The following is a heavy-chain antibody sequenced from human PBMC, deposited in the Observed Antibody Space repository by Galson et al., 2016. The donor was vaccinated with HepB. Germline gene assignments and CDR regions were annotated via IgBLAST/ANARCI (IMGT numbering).Heavy chain of an antibody. V-gene: IGHV3-33*06. CDR3: AKEGGFYASRCCASYDF. D-gene: IGHD2/OR15-2a*01. CDR1: GFNFRTCG. J-gene: IGHJ4*02. CDR2: IWYDGNMT. Sequence: SMRLSCAASGFNFRTCGMHWLRQAPGRGLEWVALIWYDGNMTYYADSEQGRFTISRNHSTNLLYLLMNSLRAEETAIYYCAKEGGFYASRCCASYDFGGQGTLVTVSS.